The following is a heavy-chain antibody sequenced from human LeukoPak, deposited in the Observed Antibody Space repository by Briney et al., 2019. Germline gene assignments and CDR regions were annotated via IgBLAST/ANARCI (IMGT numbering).Heavy chain of an antibody. CDR3: ARETGTEDVNWFDP. J-gene: IGHJ5*02. D-gene: IGHD1-1*01. V-gene: IGHV1-8*01. CDR2: MNPNSGNT. Sequence: ASVTGSCKASGYTFTSYDINWVRQATGQGLEWMGWMNPNSGNTGYAQKFQGRVTMTRDTSISTAYMELSSLRSEDTAVYYCARETGTEDVNWFDPWGQGTLVTVSS. CDR1: GYTFTSYD.